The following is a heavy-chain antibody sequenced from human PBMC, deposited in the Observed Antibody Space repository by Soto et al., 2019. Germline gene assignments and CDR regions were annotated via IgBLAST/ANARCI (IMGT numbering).Heavy chain of an antibody. CDR1: GYTFTSYA. Sequence: ASVKVSCKASGYTFTSYAMHWVRQAPGQRLERMGWINAGNGNTKYSQKFQGRVTITRDTSASTAYMELSSLRSEDTAVYYFARDYYDSSGYYPFDYWGQGTLVTVSS. D-gene: IGHD3-22*01. CDR3: ARDYYDSSGYYPFDY. J-gene: IGHJ4*02. CDR2: INAGNGNT. V-gene: IGHV1-3*01.